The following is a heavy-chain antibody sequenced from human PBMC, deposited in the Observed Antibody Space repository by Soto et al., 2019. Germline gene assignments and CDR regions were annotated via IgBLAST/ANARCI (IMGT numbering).Heavy chain of an antibody. Sequence: PGESLKISCKGSGYSFTSYWIGWVRQMPGKGLEWMGIIYPGDSDTRYSPSFQGQVTISADKSISTAYLQWSSLKASDTAMYYCARPSITMVRGVSYFDYWGQGTLVTVSS. J-gene: IGHJ4*02. CDR2: IYPGDSDT. CDR1: GYSFTSYW. V-gene: IGHV5-51*01. CDR3: ARPSITMVRGVSYFDY. D-gene: IGHD3-10*01.